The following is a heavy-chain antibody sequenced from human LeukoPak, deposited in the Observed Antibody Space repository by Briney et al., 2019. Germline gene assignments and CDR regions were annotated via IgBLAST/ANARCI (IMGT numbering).Heavy chain of an antibody. J-gene: IGHJ4*02. D-gene: IGHD1-20*01. CDR1: GFTFSDYY. CDR3: ARAPKWNDVSFDY. V-gene: IGHV3-11*01. CDR2: ISSSGSTI. Sequence: GGSLRLSCAASGFTFSDYYMSWIRQAPGKGLEWVSYISSSGSTIYYADSVKGRFTISRDNAKNSLYLQMNSLRAEDTAVYYCARAPKWNDVSFDYWGQGTLVTVSS.